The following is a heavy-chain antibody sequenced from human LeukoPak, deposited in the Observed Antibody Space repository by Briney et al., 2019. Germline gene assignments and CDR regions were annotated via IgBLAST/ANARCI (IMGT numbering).Heavy chain of an antibody. Sequence: PSETLSLTCAVYGGSFSGYYWSWIRQPLGKGLEWIGEINHSGSTNYNPSLKSRVTISVDTSKNQFSLKLSSVTAADTAVYYCARSSGWYLKATSFDYWGQGTLVTVSS. CDR1: GGSFSGYY. CDR3: ARSSGWYLKATSFDY. D-gene: IGHD6-19*01. V-gene: IGHV4-34*01. CDR2: INHSGST. J-gene: IGHJ4*02.